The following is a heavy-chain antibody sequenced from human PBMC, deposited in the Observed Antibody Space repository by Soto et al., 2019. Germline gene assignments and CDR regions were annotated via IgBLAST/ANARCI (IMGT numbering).Heavy chain of an antibody. J-gene: IGHJ4*02. CDR3: ATHGLGVSSPPYFDN. V-gene: IGHV1-69*01. Sequence: QLVQSGSEVKKPGSSVKVSCQASGGTFSGYVVTWVRQAPGQGLEWMGEFVPLFGTTNYAQRFSGRITITAEESTSTADKELRTIRSDDTAVYYCATHGLGVSSPPYFDNWGQGTLVTVSS. CDR1: GGTFSGYV. D-gene: IGHD3-16*01. CDR2: FVPLFGTT.